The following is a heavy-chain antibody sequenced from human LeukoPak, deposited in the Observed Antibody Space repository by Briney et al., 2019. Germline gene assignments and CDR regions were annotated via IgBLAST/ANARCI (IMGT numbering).Heavy chain of an antibody. Sequence: SVKVSCKASGFTSTNFAVQWVRQARGQRLEWIGWVIVGSGATKCAQDFQERVTITRDLSTSTLYMELRSLTSEDTAVYYCAADLSNPRMGASYLDSWGQGTLVTVSS. CDR1: GFTSTNFA. J-gene: IGHJ4*02. CDR3: AADLSNPRMGASYLDS. CDR2: VIVGSGAT. V-gene: IGHV1-58*01. D-gene: IGHD3-16*01.